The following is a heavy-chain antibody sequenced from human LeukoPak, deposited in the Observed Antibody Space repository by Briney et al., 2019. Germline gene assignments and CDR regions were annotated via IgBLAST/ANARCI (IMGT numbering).Heavy chain of an antibody. D-gene: IGHD4-17*01. CDR1: GFTFSSYS. J-gene: IGHJ4*02. Sequence: PGGSLRLSCAASGFTFSSYSMNWVRQAPGKGLEYVSAISSNGGSTYYANSVKGRFTISRDNSKNTLYLQMGSLRAEDMAVYYCARDSDGDYDYWGQGTLVTVSS. CDR2: ISSNGGST. V-gene: IGHV3-64*01. CDR3: ARDSDGDYDY.